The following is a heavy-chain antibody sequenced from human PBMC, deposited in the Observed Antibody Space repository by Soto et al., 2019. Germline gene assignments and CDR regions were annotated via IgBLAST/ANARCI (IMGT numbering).Heavy chain of an antibody. Sequence: GGSLRLSCAASGFTFSNYAMNWVRQAPGKGLEWVSTISGSGDNTYYADSMKGRFTISRDNSKNTLYLQMNSLRAEDTAIYYCAKDRVWFGESIDYWGQGALVTVSS. CDR2: ISGSGDNT. CDR3: AKDRVWFGESIDY. D-gene: IGHD3-10*01. J-gene: IGHJ4*02. CDR1: GFTFSNYA. V-gene: IGHV3-23*01.